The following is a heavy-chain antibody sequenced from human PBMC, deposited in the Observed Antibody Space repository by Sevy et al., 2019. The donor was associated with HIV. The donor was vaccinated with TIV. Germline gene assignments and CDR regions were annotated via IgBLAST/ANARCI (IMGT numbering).Heavy chain of an antibody. CDR1: GFTFSSSS. Sequence: GGSRRLSCAASGFTFSSSSMNWVRQAPGKGREWVSSISSISNYIYYADSVKGRFTISRDNAKNSLYLQMSSLRAEDTVVYYCAKVLARGVAVAGTAWGMDVWGQGTTVTVSS. D-gene: IGHD6-19*01. J-gene: IGHJ6*02. CDR2: ISSISNYI. CDR3: AKVLARGVAVAGTAWGMDV. V-gene: IGHV3-21*04.